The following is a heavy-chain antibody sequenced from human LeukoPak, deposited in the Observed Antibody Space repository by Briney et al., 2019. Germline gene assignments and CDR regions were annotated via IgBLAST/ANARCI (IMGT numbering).Heavy chain of an antibody. Sequence: PSETLSLTCSVSGDSVSSAGYHWSWIRQAPGEGLEWIGHSGSPSYNPSLKSRVMISIDTSKNQFSLKVSTVTAADTAVYYCTTYYVGEGGRGHWGPGTLVTVSS. CDR2: SGSP. CDR3: TTYYVGEGGRGH. D-gene: IGHD2-21*01. CDR1: GDSVSSAGYH. J-gene: IGHJ4*02. V-gene: IGHV4-61*08.